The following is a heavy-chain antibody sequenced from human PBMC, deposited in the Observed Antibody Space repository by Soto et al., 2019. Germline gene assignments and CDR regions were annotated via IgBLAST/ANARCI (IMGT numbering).Heavy chain of an antibody. D-gene: IGHD5-18*01. J-gene: IGHJ6*02. CDR3: ARDGTAMARGYYYYEMDV. V-gene: IGHV3-33*01. CDR2: IWYDGTKQ. Sequence: GGSLRLSCAASGFTFSSYGRHWVRQAPGKGLEWVALIWYDGTKQYYADSVKGRFTISRDNSKNTLYVQMNSLRAEDTAVYYCARDGTAMARGYYYYEMDVWGQGTTVTVYS. CDR1: GFTFSSYG.